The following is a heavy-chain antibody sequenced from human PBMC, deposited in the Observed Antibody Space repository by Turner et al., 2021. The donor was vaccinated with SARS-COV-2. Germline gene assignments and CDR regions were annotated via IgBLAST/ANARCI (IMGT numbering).Heavy chain of an antibody. Sequence: EVQLVESGGGLVQPGRSLRLSCAASGFTFDDYAMHWVRQAPGKGLEWVPSISWNSRSLGYADSVKGRFTISRDNAKNSLYLQMHSLRAEDTALYYCAKDMVRGLIYYYYGMDVWGQGTTVTVSS. CDR3: AKDMVRGLIYYYYGMDV. J-gene: IGHJ6*02. V-gene: IGHV3-9*01. CDR2: ISWNSRSL. D-gene: IGHD3-10*01. CDR1: GFTFDDYA.